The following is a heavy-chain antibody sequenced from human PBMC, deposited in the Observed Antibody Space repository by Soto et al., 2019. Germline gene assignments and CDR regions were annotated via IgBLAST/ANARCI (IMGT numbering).Heavy chain of an antibody. CDR1: GFTFSSYG. Sequence: GGSLRLSCAASGFTFSSYGMHWVRQAPGKGLEWVAVISYDGSNKYYADSVKGRFTISRDNSKNTLYLQMNSLRAEDTAVYYCAKGSADSFWSGYYKIGASESYWGQGTLVTVSS. D-gene: IGHD3-3*01. V-gene: IGHV3-30*18. J-gene: IGHJ4*02. CDR2: ISYDGSNK. CDR3: AKGSADSFWSGYYKIGASESY.